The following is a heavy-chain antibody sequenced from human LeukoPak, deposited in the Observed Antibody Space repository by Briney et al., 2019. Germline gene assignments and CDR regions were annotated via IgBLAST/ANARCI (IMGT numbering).Heavy chain of an antibody. D-gene: IGHD3-16*01. J-gene: IGHJ4*02. V-gene: IGHV4-34*01. CDR1: GGSFSGYY. Sequence: KPSETLSLTCAVYGGSFSGYYWSWIRQPPGKGLEWIGEINHSGSTNYNPSLKSRVTISVDTSKSQFSLKLSSVTAADTAVYYCARGLHYGGAAAHFDYWGQGTLVTVSS. CDR2: INHSGST. CDR3: ARGLHYGGAAAHFDY.